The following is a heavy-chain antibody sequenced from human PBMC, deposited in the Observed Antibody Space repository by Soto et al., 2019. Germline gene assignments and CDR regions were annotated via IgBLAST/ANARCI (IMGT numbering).Heavy chain of an antibody. V-gene: IGHV4-30-4*01. J-gene: IGHJ4*02. Sequence: QVQMQESGPGLVRPSQTLSLSCAVSGASLTSGDYYWNWIRQSPGKGLEWIGYIYYNGDTYYNPFLKGRVTFSLDTSKNHFSLKMTSLTAADTAVYFCARENTAMGGYFDYWGPGSLVTISS. CDR2: IYYNGDT. CDR1: GASLTSGDYY. D-gene: IGHD5-18*01. CDR3: ARENTAMGGYFDY.